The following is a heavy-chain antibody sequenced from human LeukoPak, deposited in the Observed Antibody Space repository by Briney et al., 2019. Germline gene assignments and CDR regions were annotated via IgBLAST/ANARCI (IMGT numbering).Heavy chain of an antibody. V-gene: IGHV5-51*01. CDR2: IYVEDSDT. J-gene: IGHJ4*02. D-gene: IGHD1-26*01. CDR1: GYSFTSYS. CDR3: ARGMSGRYLGLLDY. Sequence: GESLKISCKASGYSFTSYSIGWVRQMPGKGLEWLGVIYVEDSDTRYSPSFQGQVTISADKSISTAYLQWSSLKASDTAMYYCARGMSGRYLGLLDYWGQGTLVTVSS.